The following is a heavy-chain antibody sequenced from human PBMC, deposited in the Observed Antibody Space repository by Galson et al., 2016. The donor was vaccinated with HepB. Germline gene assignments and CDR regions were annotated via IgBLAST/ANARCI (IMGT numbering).Heavy chain of an antibody. Sequence: SLRLSCAASGFTFGSYGMHWVRQAPSKGLEWVAVISYDASKNHYADSVKGRFTISRDKSKNTLYLQMNSLRAEDTAVYYCAKSPLMFLGELLGYFQHWGQGTLVTVSS. J-gene: IGHJ1*01. CDR1: GFTFGSYG. D-gene: IGHD3-10*01. V-gene: IGHV3-30*18. CDR3: AKSPLMFLGELLGYFQH. CDR2: ISYDASKN.